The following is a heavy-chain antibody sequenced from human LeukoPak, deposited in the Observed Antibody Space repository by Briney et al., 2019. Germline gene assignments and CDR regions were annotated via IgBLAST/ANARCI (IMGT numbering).Heavy chain of an antibody. CDR2: TYYSGSS. V-gene: IGHV4-59*08. CDR1: GGSIRSFY. J-gene: IGHJ4*02. D-gene: IGHD6-19*01. CDR3: ARHPRGLDSSGWSRFDY. Sequence: SETLSLTCTVSGGSIRSFYWSWIRQPPGKGLEWIGYTYYSGSSYYNPSLKSRVTMSIDTSKNQVSLKLSSVTAADTAVYYCARHPRGLDSSGWSRFDYWGQGTLVTVSS.